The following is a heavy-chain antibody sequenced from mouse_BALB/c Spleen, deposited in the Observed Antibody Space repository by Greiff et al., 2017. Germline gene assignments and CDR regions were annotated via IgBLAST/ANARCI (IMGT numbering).Heavy chain of an antibody. CDR1: GYAFTTYL. D-gene: IGHD1-2*01. V-gene: IGHV1-54*01. CDR3: ARGGFITTATWYFDV. Sequence: QVQLQQSGAELVRPGTSVKVSCKASGYAFTTYLIEWVKQRPGQGLEWIGVINPGSGGTNYNEKFKGKATLTADKSSSTAYMQLSSLTSDDSAVYFCARGGFITTATWYFDVWGAGTTVTVSS. J-gene: IGHJ1*01. CDR2: INPGSGGT.